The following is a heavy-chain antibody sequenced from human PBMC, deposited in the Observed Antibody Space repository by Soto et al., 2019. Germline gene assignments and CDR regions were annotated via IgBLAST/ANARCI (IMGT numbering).Heavy chain of an antibody. CDR2: ISSADDT. J-gene: IGHJ4*02. V-gene: IGHV3-23*01. Sequence: EVQLLESGGGLVQPGGSLRLSCAASGFTFSTYAMSWVRQAPGRGLEWVSTISSADDTYYADSVKGRFTISRDNSKNTLYLQMNSLRGEDTAVYYCAKGEEVAGTEFDYWGQGTLVTVSS. D-gene: IGHD6-19*01. CDR1: GFTFSTYA. CDR3: AKGEEVAGTEFDY.